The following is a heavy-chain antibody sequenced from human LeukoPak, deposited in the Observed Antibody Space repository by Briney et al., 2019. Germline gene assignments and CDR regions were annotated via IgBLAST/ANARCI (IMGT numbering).Heavy chain of an antibody. Sequence: GESLKISCQVSGYRFANYWIGWVRQLPGKGLQGIGIIYPDDSDTRYSPSFQGQVTISADKSISTAYLQWSSLKASDTAMYYCARHDYGDYGGASWFDPWGQGTLVTVSS. CDR3: ARHDYGDYGGASWFDP. D-gene: IGHD4-17*01. V-gene: IGHV5-51*01. CDR1: GYRFANYW. CDR2: IYPDDSDT. J-gene: IGHJ5*02.